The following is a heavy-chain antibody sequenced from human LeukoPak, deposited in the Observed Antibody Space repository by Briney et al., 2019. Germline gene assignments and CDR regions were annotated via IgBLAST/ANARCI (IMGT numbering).Heavy chain of an antibody. CDR1: GYTFTGYY. Sequence: ASVKVSCKASGYTFTGYYMHWVRRAPGQGLEWMGWINPNSGGTNYAQKFQGWVTMTRDTSISTAYMELSRLRSDDTAVYYCARDLRPGGSGYYYADAFDIWGQGTMVTVSS. CDR3: ARDLRPGGSGYYYADAFDI. CDR2: INPNSGGT. J-gene: IGHJ3*02. D-gene: IGHD3-22*01. V-gene: IGHV1-2*04.